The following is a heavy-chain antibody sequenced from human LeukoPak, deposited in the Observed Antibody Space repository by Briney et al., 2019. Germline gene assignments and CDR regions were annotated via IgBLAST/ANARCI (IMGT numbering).Heavy chain of an antibody. V-gene: IGHV3-48*02. D-gene: IGHD3-22*01. Sequence: PTGGSLRLSCAASGFTFSTYSMNWVRQAPGKGLEWVSYISSSSSTIYYADSVKGRFTISRDNAKNSLYLQMNSLRDEDTAVYYCAKESDYYHSSGYYYAYFQHWGQGTLVTVSS. CDR3: AKESDYYHSSGYYYAYFQH. J-gene: IGHJ1*01. CDR2: ISSSSSTI. CDR1: GFTFSTYS.